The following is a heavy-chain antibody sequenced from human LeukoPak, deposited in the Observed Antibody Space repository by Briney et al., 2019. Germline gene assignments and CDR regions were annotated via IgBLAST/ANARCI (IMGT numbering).Heavy chain of an antibody. D-gene: IGHD6-19*01. CDR3: ARAGPGSGWYFDY. Sequence: ASVKVSCKASGYYFTSVGITWVRRAPGQGLEWMGWISPYNGNTRYAQKFQGRVAMTTGTSTTTAYMELRGLRFNDTAVYYCARAGPGSGWYFDYWGQGTLVTVSS. CDR2: ISPYNGNT. J-gene: IGHJ4*02. CDR1: GYYFTSVG. V-gene: IGHV1-18*01.